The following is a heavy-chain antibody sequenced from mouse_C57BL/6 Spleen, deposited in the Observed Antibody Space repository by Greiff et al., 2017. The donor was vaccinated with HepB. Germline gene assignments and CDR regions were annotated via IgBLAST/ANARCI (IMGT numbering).Heavy chain of an antibody. Sequence: VQLQQSGAELVRPGTSVKVSCKASGYAFTNYLIEWVKQRPGQGLEWIGVINPGSGGTNYNEKFKGKATLTADKSSSTAYMQLSSLTSEDSAVYFCAREGSSGWFAYWGQGTLVTVSA. CDR1: GYAFTNYL. CDR3: AREGSSGWFAY. CDR2: INPGSGGT. D-gene: IGHD3-2*02. V-gene: IGHV1-54*01. J-gene: IGHJ3*01.